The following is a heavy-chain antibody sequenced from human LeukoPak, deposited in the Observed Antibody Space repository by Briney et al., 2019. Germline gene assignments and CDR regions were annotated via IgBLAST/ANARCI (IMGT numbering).Heavy chain of an antibody. CDR3: ARVSRNGRHYYYYPMDV. V-gene: IGHV3-21*01. CDR1: GFTLSSYS. D-gene: IGHD2-2*01. CDR2: ISSTSAYI. J-gene: IGHJ6*02. Sequence: TGGSLRLSCAASGFTLSSYSLKWVRQAPGKGLEWVSSISSTSAYIYYADSVKGRFTISRDNAKNSLYLQMNSLRADDTAVYYCARVSRNGRHYYYYPMDVWGQGTTVTVSS.